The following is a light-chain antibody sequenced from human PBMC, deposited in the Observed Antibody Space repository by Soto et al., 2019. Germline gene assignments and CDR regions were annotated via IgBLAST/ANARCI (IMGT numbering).Light chain of an antibody. J-gene: IGKJ1*01. CDR3: QHYNTWPWT. CDR2: GAS. V-gene: IGKV3-15*01. CDR1: HSVSSS. Sequence: EVCRTQSPATQSESPGERATLSCRASHSVSSSLAWYQQKPGQAPRLLISGASTRAAGIPARFSGSGSGTEFTLTISSLQSEDFAVYYCQHYNTWPWTFGQGTKVDIK.